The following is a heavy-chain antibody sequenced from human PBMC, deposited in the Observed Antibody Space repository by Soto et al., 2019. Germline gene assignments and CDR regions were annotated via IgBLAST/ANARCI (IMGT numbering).Heavy chain of an antibody. CDR2: ISRTGDSI. D-gene: IGHD1-26*01. V-gene: IGHV3-48*02. Sequence: PGGSLRLSCAASGFTFRTSNMNWVRRAPGKGLEWIAYISRTGDSIYYAESVKGRFTISRDNPKNSLFLQMNSLRDEDTAVYYCERDGLLRGATNDYWGRGTLVTVSS. CDR1: GFTFRTSN. CDR3: ERDGLLRGATNDY. J-gene: IGHJ4*02.